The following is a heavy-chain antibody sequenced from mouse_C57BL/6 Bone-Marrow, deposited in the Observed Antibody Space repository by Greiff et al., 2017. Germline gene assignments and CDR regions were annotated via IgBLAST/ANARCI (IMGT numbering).Heavy chain of an antibody. CDR2: IYPGDGDT. V-gene: IGHV1-82*01. D-gene: IGHD1-1*01. J-gene: IGHJ2*01. CDR3: AKNYYGSSNDY. Sequence: QVQLKESGPELVKPGASVKISCKASGYAFSSSWMNWVKQRPGKGLEWIGRIYPGDGDTNYNGKFKGKATLTADKSSSTAYMQLSSLTYEDSAVYYCAKNYYGSSNDYWGQGTTLTVSS. CDR1: GYAFSSSW.